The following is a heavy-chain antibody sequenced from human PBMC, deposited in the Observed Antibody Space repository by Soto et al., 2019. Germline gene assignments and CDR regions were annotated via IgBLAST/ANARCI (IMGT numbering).Heavy chain of an antibody. V-gene: IGHV3-15*01. CDR2: IKSKTDGGTI. D-gene: IGHD1-7*01. CDR1: GFNFSNAW. CDR3: TPSTAYNWNYALDY. Sequence: GGSLRLSCAASGFNFSNAWMSWVRQAPGKGLEWVGRIKSKTDGGTIDYAAPVKGRFTISRDDSKNTLYLQMNSLKTEDTAVYYCTPSTAYNWNYALDYWGQGTLVTVSS. J-gene: IGHJ4*02.